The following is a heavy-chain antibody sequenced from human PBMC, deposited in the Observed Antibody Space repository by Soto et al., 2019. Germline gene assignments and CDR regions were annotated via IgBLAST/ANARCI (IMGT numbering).Heavy chain of an antibody. CDR1: GFSFSNYA. CDR2: ISYDGSNK. Sequence: VQLVESGGGVVQPGRSVRLSCADSGFSFSNYAMYWVRQAPGKGLEWVAVISYDGSNKYYADSVRGRFTISRDNSKNTLYLQMNSLRGEDTAVYYCAKLGAGGRFLEWSVDYWGQGTLVTVSS. CDR3: AKLGAGGRFLEWSVDY. V-gene: IGHV3-30*18. D-gene: IGHD3-3*01. J-gene: IGHJ4*02.